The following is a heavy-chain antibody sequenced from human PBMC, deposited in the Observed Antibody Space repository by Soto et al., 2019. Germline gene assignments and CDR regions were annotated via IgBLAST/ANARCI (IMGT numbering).Heavy chain of an antibody. CDR2: ISSSSSTI. CDR1: GFTFSSYS. Sequence: GESLKISCAASGFTFSSYSMNWVRQAPGKGLEWVSYISSSSSTIYYADSVKGRFTISRDNAKNSLYLQMNSLRAEDTAVYYCARDDRGTSYYYYMDVWGKGTTVTVSS. J-gene: IGHJ6*03. V-gene: IGHV3-48*01. CDR3: ARDDRGTSYYYYMDV.